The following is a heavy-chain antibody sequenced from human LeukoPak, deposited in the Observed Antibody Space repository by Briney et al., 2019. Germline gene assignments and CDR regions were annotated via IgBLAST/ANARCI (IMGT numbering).Heavy chain of an antibody. J-gene: IGHJ3*02. D-gene: IGHD6-13*01. Sequence: GGSLRLSCAASGVTFSSYAMSWVGQAPGKGLEWVSAISGSGGSTYYADSVKGRFTISRDNSKNTLYLQMNSLRAEDTAVYYCAKDRYSSSWYGHDAFDIWGRGTMVTVSS. CDR2: ISGSGGST. CDR3: AKDRYSSSWYGHDAFDI. CDR1: GVTFSSYA. V-gene: IGHV3-23*01.